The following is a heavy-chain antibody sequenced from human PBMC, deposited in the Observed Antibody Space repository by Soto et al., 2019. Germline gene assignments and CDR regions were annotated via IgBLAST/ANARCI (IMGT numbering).Heavy chain of an antibody. D-gene: IGHD6-13*01. CDR3: ARPRSSSRNYYGMDV. Sequence: GESLKISCKGSGYSFTSYWIGWVRQMPGKGLEWMGIIYPGDSDTRYSPSFQGQVTISADKSISTAYLQWSSLKASDTAMYYCARPRSSSRNYYGMDVRAQGTTVTVSS. CDR2: IYPGDSDT. CDR1: GYSFTSYW. J-gene: IGHJ6*02. V-gene: IGHV5-51*01.